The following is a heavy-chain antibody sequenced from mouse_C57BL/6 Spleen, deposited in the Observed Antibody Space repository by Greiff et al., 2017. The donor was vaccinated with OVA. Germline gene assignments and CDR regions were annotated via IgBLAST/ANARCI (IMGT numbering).Heavy chain of an antibody. J-gene: IGHJ2*01. CDR2: IYPSDSET. Sequence: QVQLQQSGAELVRPGSSVKLSCKASGYTFTSYWMDWVKQRPGQGLEWIGNIYPSDSETHYNQKFKDKATLTVDKSSSTAYMHLSSLTSEDSAVYYCARCYYFDYWGQGTTLTVSS. CDR1: GYTFTSYW. CDR3: ARCYYFDY. V-gene: IGHV1-61*01.